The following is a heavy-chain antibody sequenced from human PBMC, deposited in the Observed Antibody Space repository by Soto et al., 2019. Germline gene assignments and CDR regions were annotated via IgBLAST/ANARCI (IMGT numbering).Heavy chain of an antibody. CDR2: MNPESRNT. Sequence: ASVKVSCKASGYTFTSYDINWVRQATGQGLEWMGWMNPESRNTGYAQKFQGRVTMTRDTSISTAYMELTSLRSEDTAVYYCARFVRHQLPTIDFWGQGTLVTVSS. CDR3: ARFVRHQLPTIDF. CDR1: GYTFTSYD. J-gene: IGHJ4*02. D-gene: IGHD2-2*01. V-gene: IGHV1-8*01.